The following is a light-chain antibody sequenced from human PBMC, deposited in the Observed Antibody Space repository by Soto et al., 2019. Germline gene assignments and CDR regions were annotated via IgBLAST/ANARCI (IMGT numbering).Light chain of an antibody. CDR1: SSDVGSYNY. CDR2: DVS. CDR3: CSYAGSSYV. Sequence: QSALIQPPSVSGSPGQSVTISCTGTSSDVGSYNYVSWYQQHPGTAPKPMIHDVSTQPSGVPDRFSGSKSGNTASLTISGLQAEDEADYYCCSYAGSSYVFGTGTKVTVL. J-gene: IGLJ1*01. V-gene: IGLV2-11*01.